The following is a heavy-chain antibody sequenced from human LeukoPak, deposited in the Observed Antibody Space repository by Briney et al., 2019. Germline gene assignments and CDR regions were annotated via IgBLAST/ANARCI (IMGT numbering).Heavy chain of an antibody. D-gene: IGHD5-12*01. J-gene: IGHJ3*02. CDR3: ASGYAGYDAFDI. CDR1: GGSISSYY. V-gene: IGHV4-59*01. Sequence: SETLSLTCTVSGGSISSYYWSWIRQPPGKGLEWIGYIYYSGSTNYNPSLKSRVTISVDTSKNQFSLKLSSVTAADTAVYYCASGYAGYDAFDIWGQGTMVTVSS. CDR2: IYYSGST.